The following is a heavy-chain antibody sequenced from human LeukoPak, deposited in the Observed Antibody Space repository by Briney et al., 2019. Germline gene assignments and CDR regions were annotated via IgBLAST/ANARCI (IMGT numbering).Heavy chain of an antibody. CDR1: GFTSSSYA. CDR3: AKDPGAYYDFWSGYYSYYFDY. J-gene: IGHJ4*02. CDR2: ISGSGGST. D-gene: IGHD3-3*01. V-gene: IGHV3-23*01. Sequence: GGSLRLSCAASGFTSSSYAMSWVRQAPGKGLEWVSAISGSGGSTYYADSVKGRFTISRDNSKNTLYLQMNSLRAEDTAVYYCAKDPGAYYDFWSGYYSYYFDYWGQGTLVTVSS.